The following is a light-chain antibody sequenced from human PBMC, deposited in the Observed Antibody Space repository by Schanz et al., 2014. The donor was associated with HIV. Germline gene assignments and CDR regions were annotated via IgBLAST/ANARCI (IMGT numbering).Light chain of an antibody. CDR1: QTIYSW. CDR3: QQYDRSSWT. CDR2: QAS. Sequence: IQLTQSPSTLSASVGDRVTITCRASQTIYSWLAWYQQKPGKAPNLLIYQASSLNIGVPSRFSGSGSGTEFTLTISSLQPDDFATYYCQQYDRSSWTFGLGTKVETK. V-gene: IGKV1-5*03. J-gene: IGKJ1*01.